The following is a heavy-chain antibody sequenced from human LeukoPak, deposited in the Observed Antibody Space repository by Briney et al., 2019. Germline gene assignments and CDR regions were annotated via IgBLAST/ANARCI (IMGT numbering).Heavy chain of an antibody. CDR2: IYTSGST. CDR3: ARVDWFGELGHAFDI. J-gene: IGHJ3*02. Sequence: SETLSLTCTVSGGSISSYYWSWIRQPAGKGLEWIGRIYTSGSTNYNPSLKSRVTMSVDTSKNQFSLKLSSVTAADTAVYYCARVDWFGELGHAFDIWGQGTMVTVSS. V-gene: IGHV4-4*07. CDR1: GGSISSYY. D-gene: IGHD3-10*01.